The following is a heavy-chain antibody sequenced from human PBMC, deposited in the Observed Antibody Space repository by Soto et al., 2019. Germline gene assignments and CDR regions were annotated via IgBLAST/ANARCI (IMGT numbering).Heavy chain of an antibody. CDR3: ARAAYGSGSYYAPYYYYAMDV. J-gene: IGHJ6*02. CDR2: ILYTGNT. Sequence: SETLSLTCTVSGASVSSYYWSWIRQPPGKGLEWLGYILYTGNTNYNPSLKSRVTMSVDTSKNQVSLRLSAVTAADTAVYFCARAAYGSGSYYAPYYYYAMDVWGQGTTVTVSS. CDR1: GASVSSYY. D-gene: IGHD3-10*01. V-gene: IGHV4-59*02.